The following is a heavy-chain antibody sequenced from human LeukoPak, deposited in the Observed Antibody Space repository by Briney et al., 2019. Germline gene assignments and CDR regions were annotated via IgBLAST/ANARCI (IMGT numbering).Heavy chain of an antibody. CDR3: ARGPVDTAMVIGYYFDY. V-gene: IGHV3-21*01. D-gene: IGHD5-18*01. J-gene: IGHJ4*02. CDR1: GFTFSSYS. CDR2: ISSSSSYI. Sequence: PGGSLRLSCAASGFTFSSYSMNWVRQAPGKGLEWVSSISSSSSYIYYADSVKGRFTISRDNAKNSLYLQMNSLRAEDSAVYYCARGPVDTAMVIGYYFDYWGQGTLVTVSS.